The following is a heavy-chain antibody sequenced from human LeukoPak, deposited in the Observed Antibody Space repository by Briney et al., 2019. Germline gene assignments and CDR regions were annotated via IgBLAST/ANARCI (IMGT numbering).Heavy chain of an antibody. J-gene: IGHJ5*02. CDR3: ARDSVALRRFDP. CDR2: IYYSGST. CDR1: GGSISSYY. Sequence: PSETLSLTCTVSGGSISSYYWSWIRQPPGKGLEWIGYIYYSGSTYYNPSLKSRVTISVDTSKNQFSLKLSSVTAADTAVYYCARDSVALRRFDPWGQGTLVTVSS. V-gene: IGHV4-59*12. D-gene: IGHD5/OR15-5a*01.